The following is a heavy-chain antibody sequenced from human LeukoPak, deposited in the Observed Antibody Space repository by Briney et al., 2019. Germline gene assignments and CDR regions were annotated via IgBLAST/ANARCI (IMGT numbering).Heavy chain of an antibody. D-gene: IGHD6-13*01. Sequence: GSLGLSCAASGFTFSSYAMSWVRQAPGKGLEWVSVIYSGGSTYYVDSVKGRFTISRDNSKNTLYLQMNSLRAEDTAVYYCVRDSKYGYYFDYWGQGTLVTVSS. J-gene: IGHJ4*02. V-gene: IGHV3-53*01. CDR1: GFTFSSYA. CDR2: IYSGGST. CDR3: VRDSKYGYYFDY.